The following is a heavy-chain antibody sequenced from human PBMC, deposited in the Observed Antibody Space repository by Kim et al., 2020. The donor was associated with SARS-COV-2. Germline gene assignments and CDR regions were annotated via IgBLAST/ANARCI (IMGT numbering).Heavy chain of an antibody. V-gene: IGHV4-59*09. CDR3: ARGGSGPNWFDP. D-gene: IGHD3-10*01. J-gene: IGHJ5*02. Sequence: HYNPSRKRRVTISLDTSKNQFSLKLSSVTAADTAVYYCARGGSGPNWFDPWGQGTLVTVSS.